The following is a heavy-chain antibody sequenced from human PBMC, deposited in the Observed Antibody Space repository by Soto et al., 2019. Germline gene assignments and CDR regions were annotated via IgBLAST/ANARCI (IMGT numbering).Heavy chain of an antibody. CDR1: GGSISSYY. V-gene: IGHV4-59*12. CDR2: IYYSGST. D-gene: IGHD3-3*01. J-gene: IGHJ4*02. Sequence: SETLSLTCTVSGGSISSYYWSWIRQPPGKGLEWIGYIYYSGSTNYNPSLKSRVTISVDTSKNQFSLKLSSVTAADTAVYYCARGPTDFWSGYPYYFDYWGQGTLVTVSS. CDR3: ARGPTDFWSGYPYYFDY.